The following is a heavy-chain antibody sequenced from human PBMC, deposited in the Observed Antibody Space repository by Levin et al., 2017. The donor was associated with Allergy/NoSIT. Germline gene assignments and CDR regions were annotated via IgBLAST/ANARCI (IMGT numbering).Heavy chain of an antibody. CDR2: TRNKAKSYTT. J-gene: IGHJ6*02. V-gene: IGHV3-72*01. CDR1: GFTFSDHY. Sequence: PGESLKISCVASGFTFSDHYMDWVRQAPGKGLEWVGRTRNKAKSYTTEYGASAKGRFTISRDDSRISLYLQIRSLKAEDTAVYYCNRAASARSDNYYYGLDVWGQGTTVTVSS. CDR3: NRAASARSDNYYYGLDV. D-gene: IGHD3-16*01.